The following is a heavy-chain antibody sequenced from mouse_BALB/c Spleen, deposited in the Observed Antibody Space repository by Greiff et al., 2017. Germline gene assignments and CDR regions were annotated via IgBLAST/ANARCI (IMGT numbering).Heavy chain of an antibody. CDR1: GFTFSSYA. J-gene: IGHJ2*01. D-gene: IGHD3-1*01. CDR2: ISSGGSYT. V-gene: IGHV5-9-4*01. Sequence: EVHLVESGGGLVKPGGSLKLSCAASGFTFSSYAMSWVRQSPEKRLEWVAEISSGGSYTYYPDTVTGRFTISRDNAKNTLYLEMSSLRSEDTAMYYCARDRGNYLDYWGQGTTLTVSS. CDR3: ARDRGNYLDY.